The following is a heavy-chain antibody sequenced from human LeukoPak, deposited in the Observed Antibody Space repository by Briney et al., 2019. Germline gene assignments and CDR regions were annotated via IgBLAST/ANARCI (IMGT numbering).Heavy chain of an antibody. V-gene: IGHV4-31*03. CDR2: IYYSGST. D-gene: IGHD3-10*01. CDR1: GGSISSGGYY. CDR3: ASRRWFGELYDY. J-gene: IGHJ4*02. Sequence: SQTLSLTCTVSGGSISSGGYYWSWIRQHPGKGLEWIGYIYYSGSTYYNPSLKSRVTTSVDTSKNQFSLKLSSVTAADTAVYYCASRRWFGELYDYWGQGTLVTVSS.